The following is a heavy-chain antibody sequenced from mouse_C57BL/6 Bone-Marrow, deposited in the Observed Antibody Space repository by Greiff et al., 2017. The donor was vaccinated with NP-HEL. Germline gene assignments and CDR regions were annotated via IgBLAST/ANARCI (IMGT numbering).Heavy chain of an antibody. CDR2: INPYNGDT. V-gene: IGHV1-20*01. Sequence: VQLQQSGPELVKPGDSVKISCKASGYSFTGYFMNWVMQIHGKSLEWIGRINPYNGDTFYNQKFKGKATLTVDKSSSTAHMELRSLTSEDSAVYYCARAVVATNYYTMDYWGQGTSVTVSS. CDR3: ARAVVATNYYTMDY. CDR1: GYSFTGYF. J-gene: IGHJ4*01. D-gene: IGHD1-1*01.